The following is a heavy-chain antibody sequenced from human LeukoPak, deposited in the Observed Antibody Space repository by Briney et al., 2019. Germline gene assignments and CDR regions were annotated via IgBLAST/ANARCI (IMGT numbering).Heavy chain of an antibody. J-gene: IGHJ4*02. CDR2: INSDGSKT. Sequence: PGGSLRLSCAASGFFFNTYWMRWVRQAPGKGLVWVSRINSDGSKTGHADSVKGRFTISRDNAKNTLYLQMNGLRAEDTAVYYCAREGSLEYYFDYWGRGTLVTVSS. CDR1: GFFFNTYW. V-gene: IGHV3-74*01. CDR3: AREGSLEYYFDY. D-gene: IGHD3-10*01.